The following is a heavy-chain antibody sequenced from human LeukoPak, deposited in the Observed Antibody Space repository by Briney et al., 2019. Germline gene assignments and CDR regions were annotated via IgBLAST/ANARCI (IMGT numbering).Heavy chain of an antibody. V-gene: IGHV1-18*01. D-gene: IGHD3-22*01. CDR1: GYNFSSFG. CDR2: ISAYTGNA. J-gene: IGHJ5*02. CDR3: ARYRLSDSPINWFDP. Sequence: GASVKVSCKASGYNFSSFGITWVRQAPGQGLEWMGRISAYTGNAQYAQKFQGRVTMTTDTSTNTAYMELGSLTSDDTAVYYCARYRLSDSPINWFDPWGQGTLVTVSS.